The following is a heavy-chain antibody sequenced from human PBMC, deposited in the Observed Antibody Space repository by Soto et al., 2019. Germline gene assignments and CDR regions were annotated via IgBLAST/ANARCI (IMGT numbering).Heavy chain of an antibody. Sequence: SGPTLVNPTQTLTLTCTFSGFSLSTSGVGVGWIRQPPGKALEWLALIYWDDDKRYSPSLKSRLTITKDTSKNQVVLTMTNMDPVDTATYYCAHSPGWGIAAAGTILLRRRIDYWGQGTLVTVSS. J-gene: IGHJ4*02. CDR3: AHSPGWGIAAAGTILLRRRIDY. CDR2: IYWDDDK. V-gene: IGHV2-5*02. CDR1: GFSLSTSGVG. D-gene: IGHD6-13*01.